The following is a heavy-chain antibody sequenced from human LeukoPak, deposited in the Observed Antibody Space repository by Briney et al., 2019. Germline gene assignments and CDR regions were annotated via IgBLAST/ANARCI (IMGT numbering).Heavy chain of an antibody. CDR3: ARKRRGYYFDY. CDR2: INHSGST. J-gene: IGHJ4*02. CDR1: GGSFSGFY. Sequence: PSETLSLTCAVYGGSFSGFYWSWIRQPPGKGLELIGDINHSGSTNYNPSLKSRVTISLDTSKNQFSLRLSSVTAADTAVYYCARKRRGYYFDYWGQGPPVTVSS. V-gene: IGHV4-34*01. D-gene: IGHD5-24*01.